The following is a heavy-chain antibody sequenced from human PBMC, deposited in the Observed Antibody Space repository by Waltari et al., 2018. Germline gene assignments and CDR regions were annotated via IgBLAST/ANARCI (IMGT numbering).Heavy chain of an antibody. CDR1: GSHLSGYS. CDR3: ARGFWDTAMVGGAFDI. D-gene: IGHD5-18*01. CDR2: IGTSSSYM. J-gene: IGHJ3*02. Sequence: EVQLVESGGGLVKPGGSLRLSCAASGSHLSGYSMNWVRQAPGKGLEWVSSIGTSSSYMYYADSLKGRFTISRDNAKNSLYLQMNSLRAEDTAVYYCARGFWDTAMVGGAFDIWGQGTMVTVSS. V-gene: IGHV3-21*01.